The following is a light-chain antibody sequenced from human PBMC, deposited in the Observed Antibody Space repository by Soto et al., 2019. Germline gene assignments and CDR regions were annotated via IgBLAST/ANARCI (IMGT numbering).Light chain of an antibody. V-gene: IGKV1-5*01. CDR3: QQYNTYPWT. J-gene: IGKJ1*01. CDR2: DTS. Sequence: IQMTQSPSTLSSSVGNIVTITCRASQYISSWLAWYQQKPGTAPRLLIYDTSNLEDGVPSTFSGSGSGTDFTLTVSSLQPDDSATYYCQQYNTYPWTFGQGTKVDIK. CDR1: QYISSW.